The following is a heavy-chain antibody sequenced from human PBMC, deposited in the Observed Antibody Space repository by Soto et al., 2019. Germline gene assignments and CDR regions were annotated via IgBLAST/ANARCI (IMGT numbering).Heavy chain of an antibody. J-gene: IGHJ6*03. CDR2: IRSKAYGGTT. D-gene: IGHD6-6*01. CDR1: GFTFGVYA. V-gene: IGHV3-49*03. CDR3: TRYISGSSSLGNYYYYMDV. Sequence: GGTLRLSCTASGFTFGVYAMSWFRQAPGKGLEWVGFIRSKAYGGTTEYAASVKGRFTISRDDSKSIAYLQMNSLKTEDTAVYYCTRYISGSSSLGNYYYYMDVLGKGTTVTVSS.